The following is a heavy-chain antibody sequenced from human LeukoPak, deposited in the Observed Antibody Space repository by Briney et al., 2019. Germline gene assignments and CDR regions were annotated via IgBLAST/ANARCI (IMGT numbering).Heavy chain of an antibody. CDR2: IRYDGSNK. CDR1: GFTFSSYG. D-gene: IGHD3-22*01. CDR3: ALGYGSSGFPGGDY. V-gene: IGHV3-30*02. Sequence: QSGGSLRLSCAASGFTFSSYGMHWVRQAPGKGLEGVAFIRYDGSNKYYADSVKGRFTISRDNSKNTLYLQMNSLRAEDTAGYYCALGYGSSGFPGGDYWGQGTLVTVSS. J-gene: IGHJ4*02.